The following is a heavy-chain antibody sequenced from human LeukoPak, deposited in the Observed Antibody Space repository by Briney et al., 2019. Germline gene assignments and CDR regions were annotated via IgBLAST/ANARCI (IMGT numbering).Heavy chain of an antibody. D-gene: IGHD3-22*01. Sequence: PSETLSLTCTVSGGSISSYYWSWIRQPPGKGLEWIGYIYYSGSTNYNPSLKSRVTISVDTSKNQFSLKLSSVTAADTAVYYCARGGHYYYDNSGSLDYWGQGTLVTVSS. CDR3: ARGGHYYYDNSGSLDY. CDR1: GGSISSYY. CDR2: IYYSGST. J-gene: IGHJ4*02. V-gene: IGHV4-59*01.